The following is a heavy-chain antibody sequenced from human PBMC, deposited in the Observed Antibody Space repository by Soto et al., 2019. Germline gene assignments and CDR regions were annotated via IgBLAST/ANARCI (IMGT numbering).Heavy chain of an antibody. J-gene: IGHJ4*02. CDR1: GYSFTSYW. CDR2: IYPGDSDT. Sequence: GESLKISCKGSGYSFTSYWIGWVRQMPGKGLEWMGIIYPGDSDTRYSPSFQGQVTISADKSISTAYLQWSSLKASDTAMYYCTISSASSSGPFDYWGQGTLVTVSS. V-gene: IGHV5-51*01. CDR3: TISSASSSGPFDY. D-gene: IGHD6-6*01.